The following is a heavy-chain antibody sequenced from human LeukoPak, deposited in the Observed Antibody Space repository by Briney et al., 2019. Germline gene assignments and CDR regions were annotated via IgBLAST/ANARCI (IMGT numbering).Heavy chain of an antibody. CDR1: GFTFSRYT. CDR2: ISSNGGST. Sequence: PGGSLRLSCSASGFTFSRYTMHWVRQAPGKGLEYVSAISSNGGSTYYGDSVKGRFTISRDNSKNTLYLQMSSLRAEDTAVYYCMMRRGIQLWLPGENWGPGNLVTVSS. V-gene: IGHV3-64D*09. CDR3: MMRRGIQLWLPGEN. J-gene: IGHJ4*02. D-gene: IGHD5-18*01.